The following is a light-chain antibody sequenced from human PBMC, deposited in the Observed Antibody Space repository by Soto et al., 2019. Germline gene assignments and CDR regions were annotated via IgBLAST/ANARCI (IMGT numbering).Light chain of an antibody. CDR3: CSYAGSYTFD. CDR1: SSDVGVYNY. CDR2: DVG. V-gene: IGLV2-11*01. J-gene: IGLJ1*01. Sequence: QSVLTQPRSVSGSPGQSVTISCTGTSSDVGVYNYVSWYQQYPGKAPKIMIYDVGKRPSGVPDRFSGSKSDNTASLTISGLQAEDEADYYCCSYAGSYTFDFGIGTKVTVL.